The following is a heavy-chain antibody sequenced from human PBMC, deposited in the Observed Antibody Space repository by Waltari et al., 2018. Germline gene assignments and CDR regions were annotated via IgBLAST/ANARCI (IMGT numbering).Heavy chain of an antibody. D-gene: IGHD2-2*01. J-gene: IGHJ6*03. V-gene: IGHV1-46*01. Sequence: QVQLVQSGAEVKKPGASVKVSCKASGYTFTSYYMHWVRQAPGQGLEWMGIINPSGGSTRDAQKCQGRGTMTRDTSTSTVYMELSSLRSEDTAVYYCARDGGYCSSTSCYYYYYMDVWGKGTTVTISS. CDR2: INPSGGST. CDR1: GYTFTSYY. CDR3: ARDGGYCSSTSCYYYYYMDV.